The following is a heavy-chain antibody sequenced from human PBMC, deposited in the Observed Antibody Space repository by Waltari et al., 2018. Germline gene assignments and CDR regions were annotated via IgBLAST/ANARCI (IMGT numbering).Heavy chain of an antibody. V-gene: IGHV1-69*15. D-gene: IGHD5-18*01. Sequence: QVQLVQSGAEVKEPGSSVEVSCQDAGGRFRSYAISWGRQAPGQGLEWMGRIIPIFGTANYAQKFQGRVTITADESTSTAYMELSSLRSEDTAVYYCARDKSGIQLWSNWFDPWGQGTLVTVSS. CDR3: ARDKSGIQLWSNWFDP. CDR2: IIPIFGTA. CDR1: GGRFRSYA. J-gene: IGHJ5*02.